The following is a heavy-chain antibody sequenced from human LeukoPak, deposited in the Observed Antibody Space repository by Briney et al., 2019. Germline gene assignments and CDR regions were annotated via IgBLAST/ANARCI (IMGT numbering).Heavy chain of an antibody. J-gene: IGHJ5*02. CDR3: ATAPIVVVPAAILGWFDP. CDR2: MYHSGST. V-gene: IGHV4-38-2*01. Sequence: PSETLSLTCAVSGYSISSGYYWGWIRQPPGKGLEWIGSMYHSGSTYYNPSLKSRVTISVDTSKNQFSLKLSSVTPADTAVYYCATAPIVVVPAAILGWFDPWGQGTLVTVSS. CDR1: GYSISSGYY. D-gene: IGHD2-2*01.